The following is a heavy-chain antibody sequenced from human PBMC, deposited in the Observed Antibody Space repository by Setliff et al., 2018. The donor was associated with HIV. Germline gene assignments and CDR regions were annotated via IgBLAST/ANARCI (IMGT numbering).Heavy chain of an antibody. V-gene: IGHV1-46*01. CDR3: ARGSSALIMREFYDFWSATRDAWDY. CDR1: GYTFTNYY. CDR2: INPSGGST. D-gene: IGHD3-3*01. Sequence: ASVKVSCKSSGYTFTNYYMHWVRQAPGQGLEWMGIINPSGGSTSYQQIFQGRVTMTRDTSTSTVYMELSSLRSEDTAVYYCARGSSALIMREFYDFWSATRDAWDYWGQGTLVTVSS. J-gene: IGHJ4*02.